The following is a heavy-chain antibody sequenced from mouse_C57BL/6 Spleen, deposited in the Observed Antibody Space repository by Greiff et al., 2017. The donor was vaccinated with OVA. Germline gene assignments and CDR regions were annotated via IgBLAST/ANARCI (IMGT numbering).Heavy chain of an antibody. D-gene: IGHD5-1*01. CDR2: IRSKSNNYAT. CDR3: VRQNLPGNYFDY. CDR1: GFSFNTYA. V-gene: IGHV10-1*01. Sequence: EVMLVESGGGLVQPKGSLKLSCAASGFSFNTYAMNWVRQAPGKGLEWVARIRSKSNNYATYYADSVKDRFTISRDDSESMLYLQMNNLKTEDTAMYYCVRQNLPGNYFDYWGQGTTLTVSS. J-gene: IGHJ2*01.